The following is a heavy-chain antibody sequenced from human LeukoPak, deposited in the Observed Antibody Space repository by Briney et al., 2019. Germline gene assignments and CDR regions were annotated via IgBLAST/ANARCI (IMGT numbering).Heavy chain of an antibody. J-gene: IGHJ4*02. Sequence: PSETLSLTCTVSGGSISSYYWSWIRQPAGKGLEWIGRIYTSGSTNYNPSLKSRVTMSVDTSKNQFSLKLSSVTAADTAVYYCARDGYYYDSSGYGLDYWGQGTLVTVSP. CDR3: ARDGYYYDSSGYGLDY. CDR2: IYTSGST. V-gene: IGHV4-4*07. CDR1: GGSISSYY. D-gene: IGHD3-22*01.